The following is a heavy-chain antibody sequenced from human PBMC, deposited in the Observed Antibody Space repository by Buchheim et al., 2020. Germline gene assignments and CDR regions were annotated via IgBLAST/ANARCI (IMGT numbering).Heavy chain of an antibody. D-gene: IGHD3-10*01. J-gene: IGHJ6*02. CDR1: GGSISSYY. CDR3: ARDRSMVRGVSYYGMDV. V-gene: IGHV4-59*01. CDR2: IYYSGST. Sequence: QVQLQESGPGLVKPSETLSLTCTVSGGSISSYYWSWIRQPPGKGLEWIGYIYYSGSTNYNPPLKSRVTISVDTSQTQFSLKLSSVTAADTAVYYCARDRSMVRGVSYYGMDVWGQGTT.